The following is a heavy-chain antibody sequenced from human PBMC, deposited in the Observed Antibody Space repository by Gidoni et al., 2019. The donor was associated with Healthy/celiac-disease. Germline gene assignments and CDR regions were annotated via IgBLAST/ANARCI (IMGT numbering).Heavy chain of an antibody. J-gene: IGHJ6*02. CDR3: ARDYSNYGMDV. CDR1: GGSISSYY. Sequence: QVQLQESGPGLVKPSETLSLTCTVSGGSISSYYWSWLRQPPGKGLEWIGYIYYSGSTNYNPSLKSRVTISVETSKNQCSLKLSSVTAADTAVYYCARDYSNYGMDVWGQGTTVTVSS. D-gene: IGHD4-4*01. CDR2: IYYSGST. V-gene: IGHV4-59*01.